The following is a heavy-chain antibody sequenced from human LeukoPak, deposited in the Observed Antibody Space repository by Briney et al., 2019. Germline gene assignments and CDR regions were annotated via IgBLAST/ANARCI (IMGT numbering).Heavy chain of an antibody. V-gene: IGHV7-4-1*02. CDR1: GYTFTSYA. J-gene: IGHJ6*02. CDR3: ATVTTYYYYYGMDV. Sequence: ASVKVSCKASGYTFTSYAMNWVRQAPGQGLEWMGWINTNTGNPTYAQGFTGRFDFSLDTSVSTAYLQISSLKAEDTAVYYCATVTTYYYYYGMDVWGQGTTVTVSS. CDR2: INTNTGNP. D-gene: IGHD4-11*01.